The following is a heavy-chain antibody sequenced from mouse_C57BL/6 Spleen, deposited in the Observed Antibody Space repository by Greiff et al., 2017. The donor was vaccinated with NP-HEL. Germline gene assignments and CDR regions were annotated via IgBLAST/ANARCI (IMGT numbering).Heavy chain of an antibody. J-gene: IGHJ3*01. Sequence: EVQLQESGPGLVKPSQSLSLTCSVTGYSITSGYYWNWIRQFPGNTLEWMGYISYDGSNNYNPSLKNRISITRDTSKNQFFLKLNSVTTEDTATYYCARDEGPAWFAYWGQGTLVTVSA. CDR3: ARDEGPAWFAY. CDR1: GYSITSGYY. CDR2: ISYDGSN. V-gene: IGHV3-6*01.